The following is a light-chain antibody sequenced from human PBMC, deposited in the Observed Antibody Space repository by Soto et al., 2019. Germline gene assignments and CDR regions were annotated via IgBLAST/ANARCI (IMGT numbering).Light chain of an antibody. CDR3: SSYTTISTYV. CDR2: DVR. Sequence: QSVLTQPASVSGSPGQSITISCTGTSSDVGGYNYVSWYQQHPGKAPKLMTYDVRNRPSGVSNRLSGSKSVNTASLTISGLEAQDEADYYCSSYTTISTYVFVTGTKVTVL. V-gene: IGLV2-14*01. J-gene: IGLJ1*01. CDR1: SSDVGGYNY.